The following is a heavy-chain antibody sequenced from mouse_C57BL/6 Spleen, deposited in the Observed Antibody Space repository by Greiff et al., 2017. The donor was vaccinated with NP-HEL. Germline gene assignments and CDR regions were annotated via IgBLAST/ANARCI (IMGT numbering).Heavy chain of an antibody. CDR1: GFTFSDYG. V-gene: IGHV5-17*01. Sequence: DVKLVESGGGLVKPGGSLKLSCAASGFTFSDYGMHWVRQAPEKGLEWVAYISSGSSTIYYADTVKGRFTISRDNAKNTLFLQMTSLRSEDTAMYYCARGRTVVAPDYFDYWGQGTTLTVSS. J-gene: IGHJ2*01. CDR3: ARGRTVVAPDYFDY. D-gene: IGHD1-1*01. CDR2: ISSGSSTI.